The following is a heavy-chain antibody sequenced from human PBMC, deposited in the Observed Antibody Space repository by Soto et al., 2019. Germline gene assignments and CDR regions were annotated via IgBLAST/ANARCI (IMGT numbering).Heavy chain of an antibody. Sequence: QVQLQESGPGLVKPSQTLSLTCTVSGGSISSGGYYWSWIRQHPGKGLEWIGYIYYSGSTYYNPSLKSRVTISVYTSQNQFSLKLSSVTAADTAVYYCARVFIVATMSHYFDYWGQGTLVTVSS. V-gene: IGHV4-31*03. J-gene: IGHJ4*02. CDR2: IYYSGST. D-gene: IGHD5-12*01. CDR3: ARVFIVATMSHYFDY. CDR1: GGSISSGGYY.